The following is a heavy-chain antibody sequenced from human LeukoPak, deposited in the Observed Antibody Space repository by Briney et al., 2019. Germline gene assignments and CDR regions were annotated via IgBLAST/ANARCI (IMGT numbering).Heavy chain of an antibody. D-gene: IGHD5-12*01. V-gene: IGHV3-20*04. CDR1: GFTFDDYG. J-gene: IGHJ4*02. Sequence: SLRLSCAASGFTFDDYGMRWVRQPPLKSLEWVSGITWNGATTGYADSLNGRFTISRDNAKNSLYLQMNSLRAKYTSSYYCARDESGYENGFGYWGQGTLVTVSS. CDR2: ITWNGATT. CDR3: ARDESGYENGFGY.